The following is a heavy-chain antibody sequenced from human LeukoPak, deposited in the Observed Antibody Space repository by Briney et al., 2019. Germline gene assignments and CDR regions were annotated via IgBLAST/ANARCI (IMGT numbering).Heavy chain of an antibody. CDR3: TTEDRGPYYFDS. CDR1: GFTFRNAW. V-gene: IGHV3-15*01. J-gene: IGHJ4*02. CDR2: IKSKTDGGTT. Sequence: GGSLRLSCSTSGFTFRNAWMSWVRQAPGKWLEWVGRIKSKTDGGTTDYAAPVTGRFTIPRDDSKNTLYLQMSSLKTEDTAVYYCTTEDRGPYYFDSWGQGTLVTVSS. D-gene: IGHD3-10*01.